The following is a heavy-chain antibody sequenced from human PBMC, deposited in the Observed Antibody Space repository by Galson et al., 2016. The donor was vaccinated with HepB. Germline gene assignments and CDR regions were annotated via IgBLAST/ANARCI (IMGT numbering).Heavy chain of an antibody. CDR2: ISSDGLTT. CDR1: GFTFSNYW. CDR3: ARGGSRPIDY. V-gene: IGHV3-74*03. J-gene: IGHJ4*02. D-gene: IGHD1-26*01. Sequence: SLRLSCAASGFTFSNYWMHWVRQAPGMGLVWVSRISSDGLTTTYADSVKGRFTISRDNGRNTLYLQMNSLRAEDTAVYYCARGGSRPIDYWGQGTLVTVSS.